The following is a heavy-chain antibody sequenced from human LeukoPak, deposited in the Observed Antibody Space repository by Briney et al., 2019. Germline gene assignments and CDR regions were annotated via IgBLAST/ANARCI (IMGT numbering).Heavy chain of an antibody. CDR1: GGSISSGGYY. D-gene: IGHD3-10*01. Sequence: SETLSLTCTVSGGSISSGGYYWRWIRQHPGKGLEWIGYIYYSGSTYYNPSLKSRVTISVDTSKNQFSLKLSSVTAADTAVYYCARDALGRGAGPFDYWGQGTLVTVSS. CDR2: IYYSGST. CDR3: ARDALGRGAGPFDY. V-gene: IGHV4-61*08. J-gene: IGHJ4*02.